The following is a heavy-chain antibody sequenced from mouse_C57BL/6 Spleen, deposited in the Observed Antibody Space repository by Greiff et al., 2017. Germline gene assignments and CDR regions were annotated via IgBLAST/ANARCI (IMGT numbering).Heavy chain of an antibody. J-gene: IGHJ4*01. D-gene: IGHD2-3*01. CDR1: GYTFTSYW. V-gene: IGHV1-61*01. Sequence: QVQLQQPGAELVRPGSSVKLSCKASGYTFTSYWMDWVKQRPGQGLEWIGNIYPSDSETHYNQKFKDKATLTVDKSSSTAYMQHSSLTSEDSAVYYCARDDGYYGGAMDYWGQGTSVTVSS. CDR3: ARDDGYYGGAMDY. CDR2: IYPSDSET.